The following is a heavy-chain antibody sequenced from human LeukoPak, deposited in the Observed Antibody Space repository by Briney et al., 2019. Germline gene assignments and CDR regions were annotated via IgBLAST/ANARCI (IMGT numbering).Heavy chain of an antibody. V-gene: IGHV1-18*04. D-gene: IGHD3-22*01. CDR3: ARDQEQGYYYDSSGYYHFDY. J-gene: IGHJ4*02. CDR1: GYIFTGYC. CDR2: ISAYNGNT. Sequence: ASVKVSCKASGYIFTGYCMHWVRQAPGQGLEWMGWISAYNGNTNYAQKLQGRVTMTTDTSTSTAYMELRSLRSDDTAVYYCARDQEQGYYYDSSGYYHFDYWGQGTLVTVSS.